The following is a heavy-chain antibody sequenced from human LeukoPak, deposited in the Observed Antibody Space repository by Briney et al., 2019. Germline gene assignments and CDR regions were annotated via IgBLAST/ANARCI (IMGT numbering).Heavy chain of an antibody. CDR2: INHSGST. J-gene: IGHJ6*03. D-gene: IGHD2/OR15-2a*01. Sequence: SSETLSLTCAVYGGSFSGYYWSWIRQPPGKGLEWIGEINHSGSTNYNPSLKSRVTISVDTSKNQFSLKLSSVTAADTAVYYCARSNFSYYYYMDVWGKGTTVTISS. CDR1: GGSFSGYY. CDR3: ARSNFSYYYYMDV. V-gene: IGHV4-34*01.